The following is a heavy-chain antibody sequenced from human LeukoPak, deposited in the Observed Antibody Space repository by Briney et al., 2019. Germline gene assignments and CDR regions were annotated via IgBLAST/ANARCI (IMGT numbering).Heavy chain of an antibody. CDR3: ARALPPGIAAAPPDAFDI. CDR2: MNPNSGNT. V-gene: IGHV1-8*03. Sequence: GASVKVSCKASGYTFTSYDINCVRQATGQGLEWMGWMNPNSGNTGYAQKFQGRVTITRKTSISTAYMELSSLRSEDTAVYYCARALPPGIAAAPPDAFDIWGQGTMVTVSS. CDR1: GYTFTSYD. J-gene: IGHJ3*02. D-gene: IGHD6-13*01.